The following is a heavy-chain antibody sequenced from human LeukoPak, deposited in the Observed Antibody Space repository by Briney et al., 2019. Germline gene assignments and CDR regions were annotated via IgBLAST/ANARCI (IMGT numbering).Heavy chain of an antibody. CDR2: ISSGSSTI. J-gene: IGHJ6*02. Sequence: GGSLRLSCAASGFTFSGYSMNWVRQAPGKGLEWVSYISSGSSTIYYADSVKGRFTISRDNAKNSLYLQMNSLRDEDTAVYYCARYCSGGSCSNYYYYYYCMDVWGQGTTVTVSS. CDR3: ARYCSGGSCSNYYYYYYCMDV. D-gene: IGHD2-15*01. CDR1: GFTFSGYS. V-gene: IGHV3-48*02.